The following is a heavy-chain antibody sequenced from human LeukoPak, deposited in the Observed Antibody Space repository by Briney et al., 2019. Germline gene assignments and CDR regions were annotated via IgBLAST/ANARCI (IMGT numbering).Heavy chain of an antibody. J-gene: IGHJ4*02. CDR1: GLTFSSHW. D-gene: IGHD2-15*01. V-gene: IGHV3-7*01. CDR2: ISPDGDRE. Sequence: GCSLRLSCAASGLTFSSHWMSWVRQAPGQGLEWVANISPDGDRENYVDSVKGRFSISRDNAKNSLFLQMHSLRAEDTAVYYCASKFPFCSGGSCALGGPGTLVTVSS. CDR3: ASKFPFCSGGSCAL.